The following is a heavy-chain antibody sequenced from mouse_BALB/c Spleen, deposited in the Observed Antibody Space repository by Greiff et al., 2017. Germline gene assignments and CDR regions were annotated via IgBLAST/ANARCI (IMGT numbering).Heavy chain of an antibody. CDR2: INPSTGYT. Sequence: QVQLQQSGAELAKPGASVKMSCKASGYTFTSYWMHWVKQRPGQGLEWIGYINPSTGYTEYNQKFKDKATLTADKSSSTAYMQLSSLTSEDSAVYYCARRGYYYGSSLDAMDYWGQGTSVTVSS. V-gene: IGHV1-7*01. CDR1: GYTFTSYW. CDR3: ARRGYYYGSSLDAMDY. J-gene: IGHJ4*01. D-gene: IGHD1-1*01.